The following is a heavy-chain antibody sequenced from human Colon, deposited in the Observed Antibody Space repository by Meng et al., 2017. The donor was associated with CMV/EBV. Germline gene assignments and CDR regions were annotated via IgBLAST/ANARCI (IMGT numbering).Heavy chain of an antibody. CDR1: GFTFSSHW. CDR2: IKEDGSQT. CDR3: ARGCVTPCGGLSL. D-gene: IGHD2-21*01. V-gene: IGHV3-7*01. J-gene: IGHJ4*02. Sequence: GGSLRLSCAASGFTFSSHWMNWVRQAPGKGLEWVANIKEDGSQTYYVDSVKGRFTISRDNAKKSLYLEMSGLGAEDTAVYFCARGCVTPCGGLSLWGQGTLVTVSS.